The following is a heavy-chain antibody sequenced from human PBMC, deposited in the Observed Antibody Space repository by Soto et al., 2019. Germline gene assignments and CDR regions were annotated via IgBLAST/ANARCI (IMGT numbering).Heavy chain of an antibody. D-gene: IGHD3-22*01. CDR3: ARVVESYYYDSSGPVDY. CDR1: GGSISSSSYY. J-gene: IGHJ4*02. Sequence: WETLSLTCTVSGGSISSSSYYWGWIRQPPGKGLEWIGSIYYSGSTYYNPSLKSRVTISVDTSKNQFSLKLSSVTAADTAVYYCARVVESYYYDSSGPVDYWGQGTLVTVSS. V-gene: IGHV4-39*01. CDR2: IYYSGST.